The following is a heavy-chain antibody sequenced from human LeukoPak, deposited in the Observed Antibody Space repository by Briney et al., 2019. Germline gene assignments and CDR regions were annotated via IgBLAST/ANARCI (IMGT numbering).Heavy chain of an antibody. J-gene: IGHJ4*02. CDR1: GGSFSGYY. V-gene: IGHV4-34*01. Sequence: SETLSLTCVVYGGSFSGYYWSWIRQPPGKGLEWMGEINHSGSTNYNPSLKSRVTISVETSKNKVSLKLSSVTAADTAVYYCARLPYSSGYPYYFDYWGQGTLVTVSS. CDR3: ARLPYSSGYPYYFDY. CDR2: INHSGST. D-gene: IGHD3-22*01.